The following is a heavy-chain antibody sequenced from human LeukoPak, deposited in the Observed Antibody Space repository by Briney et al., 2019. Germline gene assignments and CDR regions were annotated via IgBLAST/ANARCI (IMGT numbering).Heavy chain of an antibody. J-gene: IGHJ4*02. CDR2: INHSGST. Sequence: PETLSLTCAVYGGSFSGYYWSWIRQPPGKGLEWIGEINHSGSTNYNPSLKSRVTISVDTSKNQFSLKLSSVTAADTAVYYCARGRAYYDFWSGYPYFDYWAREPWSPSPQ. D-gene: IGHD3-3*01. V-gene: IGHV4-34*01. CDR1: GGSFSGYY. CDR3: ARGRAYYDFWSGYPYFDY.